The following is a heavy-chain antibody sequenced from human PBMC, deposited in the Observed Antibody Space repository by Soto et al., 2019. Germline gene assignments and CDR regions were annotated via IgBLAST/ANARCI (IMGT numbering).Heavy chain of an antibody. V-gene: IGHV1-69*01. CDR3: AADGGYDCGIGGCLAEF. J-gene: IGHJ4*02. CDR2: IIPTYDTA. CDR1: GGTFSGYT. Sequence: QVQLVQSGAAVKQPGSSVKVSCKASGGTFSGYTISWVRQAPGQGLEWVGGIIPTYDTANYEQKFRGRVTLTADAPTSTAYMELSRLTSEDTAVYYCAADGGYDCGIGGCLAEFWGQLTMVT. D-gene: IGHD3-3*01.